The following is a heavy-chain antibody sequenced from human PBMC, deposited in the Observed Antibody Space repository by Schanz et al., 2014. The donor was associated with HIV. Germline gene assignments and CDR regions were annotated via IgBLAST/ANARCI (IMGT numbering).Heavy chain of an antibody. CDR3: ARYEWFILFDL. D-gene: IGHD3-10*01. CDR1: GFVFNSYA. Sequence: QVQLVESGGGVVQPGRSLRLSCGASGFVFNSYAMHWVRQAPGKGLECVAFIWYDGSNKYYADSVKGRFTISRVNSKNTLYLQMNSLRAEDTAIYYCARYEWFILFDLWGQGTMVTVSS. V-gene: IGHV3-33*01. J-gene: IGHJ3*01. CDR2: IWYDGSNK.